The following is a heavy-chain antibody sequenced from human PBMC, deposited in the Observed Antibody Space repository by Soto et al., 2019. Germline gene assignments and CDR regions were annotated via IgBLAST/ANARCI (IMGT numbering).Heavy chain of an antibody. CDR3: VSSHDCSGGSRYSGYWFDP. CDR2: INHSGST. J-gene: IGHJ5*02. Sequence: PSETLSLTCAVYGGSFSGYYWSWIRQPPGKGLEWIGEINHSGSTNYNPSLKSRVTISVDTSKNQFSLKLSSVTAADTAVYYCVSSHDCSGGSRYSGYWFDPSAEGLLVTVSS. V-gene: IGHV4-34*01. CDR1: GGSFSGYY. D-gene: IGHD2-15*01.